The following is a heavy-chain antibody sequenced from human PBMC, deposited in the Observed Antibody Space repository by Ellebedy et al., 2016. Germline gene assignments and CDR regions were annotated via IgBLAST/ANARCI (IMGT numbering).Heavy chain of an antibody. V-gene: IGHV4-4*02. J-gene: IGHJ4*02. CDR3: ARAVGDGYDLDY. D-gene: IGHD5-12*01. CDR2: IYHSGST. Sequence: GSLRLSXAVSGGSITSNYWWSWVRQPPGKGLEWIGEIYHSGSTNYNPSLKSRVTISVDKSKNQFSLRLSSVTAADTAVYYCARAVGDGYDLDYWGQGTLVTVSS. CDR1: GGSITSNYW.